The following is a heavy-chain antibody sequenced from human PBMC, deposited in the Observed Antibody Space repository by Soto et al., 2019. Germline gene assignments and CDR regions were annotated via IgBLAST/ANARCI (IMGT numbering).Heavy chain of an antibody. CDR2: ISYDGSNK. J-gene: IGHJ4*02. CDR1: GFTFSSYG. CDR3: EKSSDILTGPDY. D-gene: IGHD3-9*01. Sequence: GGSLRLSCAASGFTFSSYGMHWVRQAPGKGLEWVAVISYDGSNKYYADSVKGRFTISRDNSKNTLYLQMNSLRAEDTAVYYCEKSSDILTGPDYWGQGTLVTVSS. V-gene: IGHV3-30*18.